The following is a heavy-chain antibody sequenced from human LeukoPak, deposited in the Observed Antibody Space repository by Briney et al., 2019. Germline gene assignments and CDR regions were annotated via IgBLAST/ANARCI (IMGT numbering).Heavy chain of an antibody. J-gene: IGHJ4*02. CDR1: GFTFGNYG. D-gene: IGHD4-17*01. CDR3: ARAQTYGDSRLLLDY. V-gene: IGHV3-20*04. CDR2: INWNGGST. Sequence: GGSLRLSCAASGFTFGNYGMSWVRQAPGKGLEWVSGINWNGGSTGYADSVEGRFTISRDNAKNSQYLQMNSPRVEDTALYYCARAQTYGDSRLLLDYWGQGTLVTVSS.